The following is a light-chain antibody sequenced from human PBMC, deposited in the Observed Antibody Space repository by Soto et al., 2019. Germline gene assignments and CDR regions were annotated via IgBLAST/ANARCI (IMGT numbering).Light chain of an antibody. Sequence: QSVLTQPASVSGSPGQSITISCTGTSGDVGGFHYVSWYQQYSGKAPKLMIYEVSSRPSGVPDRFSASKSGNTASLTISGLEDEDEADYYCSSFTSSTSLYVFGTGTKVTVL. CDR3: SSFTSSTSLYV. CDR2: EVS. J-gene: IGLJ1*01. CDR1: SGDVGGFHY. V-gene: IGLV2-14*01.